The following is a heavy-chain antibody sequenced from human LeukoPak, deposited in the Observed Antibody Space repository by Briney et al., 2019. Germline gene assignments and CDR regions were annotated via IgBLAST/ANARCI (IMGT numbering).Heavy chain of an antibody. CDR2: IIPIFGTP. CDR3: ARENRHNWNSDLMLYWLDS. J-gene: IGHJ5*01. D-gene: IGHD1-1*01. V-gene: IGHV1-69*06. CDR1: VGNFNSFA. Sequence: SVKVSCKASVGNFNSFAISWVRQAPGQGLEWMGGIIPIFGTPKYAQKFQGKLAITADRETNTVYMEVTGLTSDDTAVYYCARENRHNWNSDLMLYWLDSWGQETVVTVSS.